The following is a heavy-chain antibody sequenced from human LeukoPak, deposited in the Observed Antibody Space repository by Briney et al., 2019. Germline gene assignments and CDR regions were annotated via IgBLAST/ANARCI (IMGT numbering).Heavy chain of an antibody. V-gene: IGHV5-51*01. CDR3: ARRAPLSGESLDY. Sequence: GESLKISCKGSGYSFTSYWIGWVRQMPGKGLEWMGIIYPGDSDTRYSPSFQGQVTFSADKSISTAYLQWSSLKASDTAIYYCARRAPLSGESLDYWGQGTLVTVSS. D-gene: IGHD4-17*01. CDR1: GYSFTSYW. CDR2: IYPGDSDT. J-gene: IGHJ4*02.